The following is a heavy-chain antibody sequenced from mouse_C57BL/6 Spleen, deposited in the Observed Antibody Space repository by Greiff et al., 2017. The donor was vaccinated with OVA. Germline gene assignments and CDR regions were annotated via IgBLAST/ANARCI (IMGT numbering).Heavy chain of an antibody. CDR2: IYPSDSET. D-gene: IGHD1-1*01. V-gene: IGHV1-61*01. CDR1: GYTFTSYW. J-gene: IGHJ1*03. Sequence: QVQLQQPGAELVRPGSSVKLSCKASGYTFTSYWMDWVKQRPGQGLEWIGNIYPSDSETHYNQKFKDKATLTVDKSSSTAYMQLSSLTSEDSAVYFCARLGTVVRYFDVWGTGTTVTVSS. CDR3: ARLGTVVRYFDV.